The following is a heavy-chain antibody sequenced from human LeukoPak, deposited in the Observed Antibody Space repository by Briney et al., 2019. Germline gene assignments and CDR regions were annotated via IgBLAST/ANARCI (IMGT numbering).Heavy chain of an antibody. Sequence: GGSLRLSCAASGFTFSSYAMRWVRQAPGKGLEWVSGITGSGGSTYYADSVKGRFTISRDNSKNTLYLQMNSLRAEDTALYYCAKGFDASSGYYPDYWGQGTLVTVSS. CDR3: AKGFDASSGYYPDY. V-gene: IGHV3-23*01. D-gene: IGHD3-22*01. J-gene: IGHJ4*02. CDR2: ITGSGGST. CDR1: GFTFSSYA.